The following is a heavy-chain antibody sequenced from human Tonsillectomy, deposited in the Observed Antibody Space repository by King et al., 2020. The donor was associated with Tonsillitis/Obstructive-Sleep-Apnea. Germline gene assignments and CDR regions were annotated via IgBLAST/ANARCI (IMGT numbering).Heavy chain of an antibody. D-gene: IGHD3-10*01. Sequence: QLQESGPGLVKPSETLSLTCTVSGGFINSHYWSWLRQPPGKGLEWLGHIYNNGNINFNPSLGSRVTISQDTSSNQVSLRLTSVTAEDTAVYYCAKHLGYSDSGSQYFDAFDVWGEGTLVTVSS. J-gene: IGHJ3*01. CDR2: IYNNGNI. V-gene: IGHV4-59*08. CDR3: AKHLGYSDSGSQYFDAFDV. CDR1: GGFINSHY.